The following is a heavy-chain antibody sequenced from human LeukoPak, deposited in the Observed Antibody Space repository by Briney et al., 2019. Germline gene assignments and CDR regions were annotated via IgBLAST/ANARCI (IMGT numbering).Heavy chain of an antibody. CDR2: IYSGGST. V-gene: IGHV3-53*01. J-gene: IGHJ4*02. Sequence: GGSLRLSCAASGFTVSSNYMSWVRQAPGKGLEWVSVIYSGGSTYYADSVKGRFTISRDNSKNTLYPQMNSLRAEDTAVYYCASAGMVRGVIAFDYWGQGTLVTVSS. CDR3: ASAGMVRGVIAFDY. CDR1: GFTVSSNY. D-gene: IGHD3-10*01.